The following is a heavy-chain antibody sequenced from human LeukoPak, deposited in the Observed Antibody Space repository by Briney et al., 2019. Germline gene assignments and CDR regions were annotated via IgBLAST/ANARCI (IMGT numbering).Heavy chain of an antibody. J-gene: IGHJ4*02. Sequence: PSETLSLTCAVYGGSFSGYYWSWIRQPPGKGLEWIGEINHSGSTNYNPSLKSRVTISVDTSKNQFSLKLSSVTAADTAVYYCARWRYSSSWYVVPFDYWGQGTLVTVSS. CDR3: ARWRYSSSWYVVPFDY. V-gene: IGHV4-34*01. CDR2: INHSGST. CDR1: GGSFSGYY. D-gene: IGHD6-13*01.